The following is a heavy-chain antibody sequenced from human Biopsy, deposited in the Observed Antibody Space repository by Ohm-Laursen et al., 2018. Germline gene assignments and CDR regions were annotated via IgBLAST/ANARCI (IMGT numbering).Heavy chain of an antibody. Sequence: SETLSLTCSVSGGSISSRNHYWGWLRQPPGKGLEWIGHVYYSGSTFYNPSLESRVTVSVDTSKNQFPLRLTSMSASDTAVYYCARHSLDDFWSGAHYYFDYWGLGTLVTVSS. D-gene: IGHD3-3*01. CDR3: ARHSLDDFWSGAHYYFDY. CDR1: GGSISSRNHY. V-gene: IGHV4-39*01. CDR2: VYYSGST. J-gene: IGHJ4*02.